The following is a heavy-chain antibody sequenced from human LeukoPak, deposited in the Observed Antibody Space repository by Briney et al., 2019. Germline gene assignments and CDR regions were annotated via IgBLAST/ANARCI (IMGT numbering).Heavy chain of an antibody. CDR3: ARHSITMIRGAFDI. J-gene: IGHJ3*02. CDR2: INHSGST. D-gene: IGHD3-22*01. V-gene: IGHV4-34*01. Sequence: PSETLSLTCALYGGSFSGYYWRWIRQPAGKGLEWVGEINHSGSTNYNPTLKSRVTISVDTSKNQFSLKLSSVTAADSAVYYCARHSITMIRGAFDIWGEGTMATVSP. CDR1: GGSFSGYY.